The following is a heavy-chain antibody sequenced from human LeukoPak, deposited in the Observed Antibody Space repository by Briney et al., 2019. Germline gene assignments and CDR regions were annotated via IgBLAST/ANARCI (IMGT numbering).Heavy chain of an antibody. V-gene: IGHV5-51*01. CDR3: ARRKGDGYNSPFDY. J-gene: IGHJ4*02. D-gene: IGHD5-24*01. CDR2: IYPADSDT. Sequence: GESLKISRKGSGYSFPNYWIGWVRQMPGQGLEWMGIIYPADSDTRYSPAFQGQVTISADKSINTAYLQWTSLKASDTAMYYCARRKGDGYNSPFDYWGQGTLVTVSS. CDR1: GYSFPNYW.